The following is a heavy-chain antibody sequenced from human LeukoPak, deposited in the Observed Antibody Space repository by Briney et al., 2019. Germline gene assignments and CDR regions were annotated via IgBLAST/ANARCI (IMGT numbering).Heavy chain of an antibody. V-gene: IGHV3-11*01. CDR3: ARCGDGLPCDFDY. CDR1: GFTFSDCY. J-gene: IGHJ4*02. Sequence: KPGGSLRLSCAASGFTFSDCYMSWIRQAPGKGLEWVSYISSVSSTFYYADSVKGRFTISRDNAKNSLYLQMNSLRAEDSGIYYCARCGDGLPCDFDYWGQGTLVTVSS. CDR2: ISSVSSTF. D-gene: IGHD3-10*01.